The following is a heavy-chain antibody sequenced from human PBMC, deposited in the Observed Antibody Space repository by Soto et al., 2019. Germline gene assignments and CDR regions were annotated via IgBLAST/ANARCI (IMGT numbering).Heavy chain of an antibody. V-gene: IGHV4-39*01. D-gene: IGHD2-2*01. J-gene: IGHJ5*02. CDR1: GDSISSSNYY. CDR3: ARHPEAAMTWIDP. CDR2: IHYSDST. Sequence: QLQLQESGPGLVKPSETLSLTCTVSGDSISSSNYYWGWIRQPPGTGLEWIGSIHYSDSTYYNPSLKSRVTISVDSFKNQFSLKLNSVTAADTAVYYCARHPEAAMTWIDPWGQGTLVTVSS.